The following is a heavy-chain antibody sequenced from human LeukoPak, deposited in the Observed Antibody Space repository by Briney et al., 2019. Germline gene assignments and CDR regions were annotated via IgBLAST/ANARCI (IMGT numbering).Heavy chain of an antibody. CDR1: GYTFTNFY. Sequence: GASVKVSCMSSGYTFTNFYMHWLRQAPGQGREWMGLINPSGSRTWFSEKFQGRIILTRDMSTSTDYMELSSLRSEDTAVYFCARDNSIDDRGWWFDPWGQGTLVTVSS. CDR2: INPSGSRT. CDR3: ARDNSIDDRGWWFDP. D-gene: IGHD4-23*01. V-gene: IGHV1-46*01. J-gene: IGHJ5*01.